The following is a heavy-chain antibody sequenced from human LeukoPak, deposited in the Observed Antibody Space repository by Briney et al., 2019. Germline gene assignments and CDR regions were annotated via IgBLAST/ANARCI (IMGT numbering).Heavy chain of an antibody. CDR3: ARLADCSSSSCRSFDY. Sequence: ASVTVSCKASGYTFTGYYMHWVRQAPGQGLEWMGCINPNSGGTNYAQKLQGRVTMTRDTSISTAYMELSRLRSDDTGVYYCARLADCSSSSCRSFDYWGQGTLVTVCS. D-gene: IGHD2-2*01. CDR2: INPNSGGT. CDR1: GYTFTGYY. V-gene: IGHV1-2*02. J-gene: IGHJ4*02.